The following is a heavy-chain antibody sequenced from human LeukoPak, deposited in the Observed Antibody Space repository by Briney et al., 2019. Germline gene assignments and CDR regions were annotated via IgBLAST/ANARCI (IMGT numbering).Heavy chain of an antibody. CDR1: GYTFTSYG. Sequence: GASVKVSCKASGYTFTSYGINWVRQATGQGLEWMGWMNPNSGNTGYAQKFQGRVTITRNTSISTAYMELSSLRSEDTAVYYCARGNSDGDIVVVPAAMGPAWYYYMDVWGKGTTVTVSS. J-gene: IGHJ6*03. V-gene: IGHV1-8*03. D-gene: IGHD2-2*01. CDR3: ARGNSDGDIVVVPAAMGPAWYYYMDV. CDR2: MNPNSGNT.